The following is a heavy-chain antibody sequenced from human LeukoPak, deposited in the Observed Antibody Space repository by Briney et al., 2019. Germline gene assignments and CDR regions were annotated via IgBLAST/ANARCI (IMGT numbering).Heavy chain of an antibody. CDR3: AKVQLENCYSTSCYGPIAFGMDV. D-gene: IGHD2-2*01. CDR2: ISWNSGSI. V-gene: IGHV3-9*01. J-gene: IGHJ6*02. CDR1: GFIFDDYA. Sequence: GRSLRLSCAASGFIFDDYAMHWVRQAPGKGLEWVSSISWNSGSIGYADSVKGRFTISRDNTKNSLYLQMNSLRPEDTALYFCAKVQLENCYSTSCYGPIAFGMDVWGQGTTVTVSS.